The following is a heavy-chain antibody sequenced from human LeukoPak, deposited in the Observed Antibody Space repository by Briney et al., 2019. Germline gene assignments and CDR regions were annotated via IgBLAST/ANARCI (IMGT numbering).Heavy chain of an antibody. J-gene: IGHJ4*02. CDR3: AKDYYEYSGCDY. CDR2: ISGSGGST. CDR1: GFTVSSNY. V-gene: IGHV3-23*01. Sequence: GGSLRLSCAASGFTVSSNYMSWVRQAPGKGLEWVSGISGSGGSTYYADSVKGRFTISRDNSKNTLYLQMNSLRVEDTAVYYCAKDYYEYSGCDYWGQGTLVTVSS. D-gene: IGHD5-12*01.